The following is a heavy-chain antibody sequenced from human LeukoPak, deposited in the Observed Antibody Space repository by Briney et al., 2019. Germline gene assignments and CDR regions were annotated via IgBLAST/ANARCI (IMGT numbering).Heavy chain of an antibody. CDR2: IYHSGST. CDR3: ASFPRTTGPTSDAFDI. V-gene: IGHV4-30-2*01. D-gene: IGHD1-1*01. Sequence: SQTLSLTCTVSGASISSGGYSWSWIRQPPGKGLEWIGYIYHSGSTYYNSSLRSRVTISVDRSKNQFFLKLTSVTAADTAVYYCASFPRTTGPTSDAFDIWGQGTMVTVSS. J-gene: IGHJ3*02. CDR1: GASISSGGYS.